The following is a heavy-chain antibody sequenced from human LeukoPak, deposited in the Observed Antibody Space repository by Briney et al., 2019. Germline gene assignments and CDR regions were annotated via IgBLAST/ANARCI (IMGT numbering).Heavy chain of an antibody. D-gene: IGHD3-16*01. CDR3: ARHYGP. J-gene: IGHJ4*02. CDR2: INHSGST. CDR1: GGSFSGYD. V-gene: IGHV4-34*01. Sequence: SETLSLTCAVYGGSFSGYDWTWIRQPPGEGLEWIGEINHSGSTSYNPSLESRVTISVDKSKNQFSLKLSSVTAADTAVYYCARHYGPWGQGTLVTVSS.